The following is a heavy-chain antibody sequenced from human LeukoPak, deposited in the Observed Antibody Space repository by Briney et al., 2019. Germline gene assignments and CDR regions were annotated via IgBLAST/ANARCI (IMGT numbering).Heavy chain of an antibody. CDR1: GFTFSDYY. Sequence: GSLRLSCAASGFTFSDYYMSWIRQAPGKGLEWVSYISSSGSTIYYADSVKGRFTISRDNSKNTLYLQMNSLRAEDTAVYYCAKDSDMTPRGHDYWGQGTLVTVSS. D-gene: IGHD3-9*01. CDR2: ISSSGSTI. J-gene: IGHJ4*02. V-gene: IGHV3-11*01. CDR3: AKDSDMTPRGHDY.